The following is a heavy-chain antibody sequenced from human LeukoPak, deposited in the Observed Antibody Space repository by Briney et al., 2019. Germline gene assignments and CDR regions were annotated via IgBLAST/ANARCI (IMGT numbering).Heavy chain of an antibody. Sequence: SETLSLTCTVSGGSIGSSSYYWGWIRQPPGKGLEWIGSIYYSGSTYYNPSLKSRVTISVDTSKSQFSLKLSSVTAADTAVYYCARVDRIAAAGFYWGQGTLVTVSS. V-gene: IGHV4-39*07. CDR2: IYYSGST. D-gene: IGHD6-13*01. CDR1: GGSIGSSSYY. CDR3: ARVDRIAAAGFY. J-gene: IGHJ4*02.